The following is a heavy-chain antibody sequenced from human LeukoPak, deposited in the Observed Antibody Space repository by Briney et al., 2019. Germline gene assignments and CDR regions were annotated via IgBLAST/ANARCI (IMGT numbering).Heavy chain of an antibody. D-gene: IGHD4-17*01. CDR1: GYTFTMYG. Sequence: ASVKVSCKASGYTFTMYGISWVRQAPGQGLEWMGWISPYNGNTNYAETVQDRVTMTTDTSTTTADMELRSLRSDDTAVYYCAGGCGDYDYWGQGTLVIVSS. J-gene: IGHJ4*02. CDR3: AGGCGDYDY. CDR2: ISPYNGNT. V-gene: IGHV1-18*04.